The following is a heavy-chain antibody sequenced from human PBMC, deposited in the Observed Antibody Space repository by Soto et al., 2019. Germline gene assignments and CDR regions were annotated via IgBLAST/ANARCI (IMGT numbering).Heavy chain of an antibody. CDR2: LSASGATT. CDR3: AKSPFGGLYYDYAFDF. V-gene: IGHV3-23*01. D-gene: IGHD3-3*01. J-gene: IGHJ6*02. CDR1: GFTFRNTA. Sequence: EVQLLESGGDLVQPGGSLRLSCAASGFTFRNTAMSWVRQAPGKGLEWVSALSASGATTYYADSVRGRFTISRDNSKNTVYLRMNSLRADDTAVYYCAKSPFGGLYYDYAFDFWGQGTTVTVSS.